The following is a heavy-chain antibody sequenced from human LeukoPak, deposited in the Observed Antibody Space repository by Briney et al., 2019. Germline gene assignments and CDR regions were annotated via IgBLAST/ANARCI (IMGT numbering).Heavy chain of an antibody. CDR2: MSYDGSNK. D-gene: IGHD3-22*01. V-gene: IGHV3-30*04. Sequence: PGGSLRLSCAASGFTFSSDAMHWVRQAPGKGLEWVAVMSYDGSNKYYADSVKGRFTISRDNSKNTLYLQMNSLRAEDTAVYYCAKDSYYYDSSGYSEAWGQGTLVTVSS. J-gene: IGHJ4*02. CDR1: GFTFSSDA. CDR3: AKDSYYYDSSGYSEA.